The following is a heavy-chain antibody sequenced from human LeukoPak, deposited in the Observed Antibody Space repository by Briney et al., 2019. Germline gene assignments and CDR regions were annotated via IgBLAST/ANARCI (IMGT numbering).Heavy chain of an antibody. Sequence: ASVKVSCKASGYTFTNYAISWVRQAPGQGLEWMGWINTNTGNPTYAQGFTGRFVFSLDTSVSTAYLQISSLKAEDTAVYYCARVPPPYYYYMDVWGKGTTVTVSS. CDR2: INTNTGNP. V-gene: IGHV7-4-1*02. CDR3: ARVPPPYYYYMDV. J-gene: IGHJ6*03. CDR1: GYTFTNYA.